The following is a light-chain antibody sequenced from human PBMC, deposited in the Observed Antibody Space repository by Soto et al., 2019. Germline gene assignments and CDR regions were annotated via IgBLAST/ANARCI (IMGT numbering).Light chain of an antibody. CDR3: QQYGSSPPWT. Sequence: EIVLTQSPGTLSLSPGERATLSCRASQSVSSSYLAWYQQKPGQAPRLLIYGASSRATGIPDRFSGSGSGTDFTLTISGLESEDFAVYYCQQYGSSPPWTFGQGTKVEIK. CDR2: GAS. V-gene: IGKV3-20*01. CDR1: QSVSSSY. J-gene: IGKJ1*01.